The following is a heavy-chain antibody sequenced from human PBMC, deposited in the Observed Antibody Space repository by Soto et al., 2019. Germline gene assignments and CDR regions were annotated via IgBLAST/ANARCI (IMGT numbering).Heavy chain of an antibody. V-gene: IGHV1-18*01. CDR3: ARDGDPEASFDY. CDR2: ISAYNGNT. D-gene: IGHD7-27*01. CDR1: GYTFTSYG. Sequence: GASVKVSCKASGYTFTSYGISWVRQAPGQGLERMGWISAYNGNTNYAQKFQGRVTITRDTSASTAYMELSSLRSEDTAVYYCARDGDPEASFDYWGQGTLVTVSS. J-gene: IGHJ4*02.